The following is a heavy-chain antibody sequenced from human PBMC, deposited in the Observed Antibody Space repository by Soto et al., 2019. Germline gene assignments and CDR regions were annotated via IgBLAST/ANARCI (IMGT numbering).Heavy chain of an antibody. CDR3: ARDRLTTVTTRNWFDP. J-gene: IGHJ5*02. CDR2: ISSSSSYI. V-gene: IGHV3-21*01. D-gene: IGHD4-17*01. Sequence: EVQLVESGGGLVKPGGSLRLSCAASGFTFSSYSMNWVRQAPGKGLEWVSSISSSSSYIYYADSVKGRFNSSRDNAKNSLYLQMNSLRAEDTAVYYCARDRLTTVTTRNWFDPWGQGTLVTVSS. CDR1: GFTFSSYS.